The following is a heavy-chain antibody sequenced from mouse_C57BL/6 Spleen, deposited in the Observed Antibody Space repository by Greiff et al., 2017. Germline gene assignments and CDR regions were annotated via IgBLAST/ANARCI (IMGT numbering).Heavy chain of an antibody. Sequence: EVQLVESGPVLVKPGASVKMSCKASGYTFTDYYMNWVKQSHGKSLEWIGVINPYNGGTSYNQKFKGKATLTVDKSSSTAYMELNSLTSEDSAVYYCARPGNYDYWGQGTTLTVSS. CDR3: ARPGNYDY. V-gene: IGHV1-19*01. CDR2: INPYNGGT. J-gene: IGHJ2*01. CDR1: GYTFTDYY. D-gene: IGHD2-1*01.